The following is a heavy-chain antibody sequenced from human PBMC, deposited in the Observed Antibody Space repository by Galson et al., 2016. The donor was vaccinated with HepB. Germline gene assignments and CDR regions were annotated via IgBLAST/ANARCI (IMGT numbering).Heavy chain of an antibody. CDR2: INPDNGHT. CDR1: GHTFTSYV. V-gene: IGHV1-3*01. J-gene: IGHJ3*02. Sequence: SVKVSCKASGHTFTSYVMHWVRQAPGQRLEWMGWINPDNGHTRYSQKFQGRVTFTGDASASTAYMELSSLRSEDTAVYFCAREEGVGRVGRDDFGSWGQGTNVNVSS. CDR3: AREEGVGRVGRDDFGS. D-gene: IGHD1-26*01.